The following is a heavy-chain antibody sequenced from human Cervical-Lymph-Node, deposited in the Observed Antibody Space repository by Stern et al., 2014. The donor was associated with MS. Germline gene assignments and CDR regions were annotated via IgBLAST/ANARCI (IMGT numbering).Heavy chain of an antibody. J-gene: IGHJ6*02. CDR2: RYWDDDK. Sequence: EESGPTLVQPTQTLTLTCTFSGFSLSSVGVGVGWVRQPPGKALEWLGLRYWDDDKRYRPSLKSRLNITKDTSKNQVLLSITNLDPVDTGTYYCAHSLGAFGMDVWGQGTTVTVSS. CDR3: AHSLGAFGMDV. V-gene: IGHV2-5*02. CDR1: GFSLSSVGVG.